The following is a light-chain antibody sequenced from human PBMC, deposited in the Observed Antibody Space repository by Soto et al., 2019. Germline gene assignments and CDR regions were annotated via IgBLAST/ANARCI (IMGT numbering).Light chain of an antibody. J-gene: IGKJ4*01. CDR1: QSVSST. Sequence: EIVMTQSPATLSVSPGERATLSCRARQSVSSTLAWYQQKPGQAPRLLIYGASTRATGIPARFSGSGSGTEFTLTISSLQSEDFAVYYCQQYNNWPQLTFGGGTKVEIK. V-gene: IGKV3-15*01. CDR3: QQYNNWPQLT. CDR2: GAS.